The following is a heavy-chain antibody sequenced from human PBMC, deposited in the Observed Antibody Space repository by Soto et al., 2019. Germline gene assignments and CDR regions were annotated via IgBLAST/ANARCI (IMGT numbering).Heavy chain of an antibody. Sequence: SETLSLTCAVYGGSFSGYYWSWIRQPPGKGLEWIGEINHSGSTNYNPSLKSRVTISVDTSKNQFSLKLSSVTAADTAVYYCARGGYCSSTSCYDYYYYYYMDVWGKGTTVTVSS. D-gene: IGHD2-2*01. J-gene: IGHJ6*03. CDR1: GGSFSGYY. CDR3: ARGGYCSSTSCYDYYYYYYMDV. V-gene: IGHV4-34*01. CDR2: INHSGST.